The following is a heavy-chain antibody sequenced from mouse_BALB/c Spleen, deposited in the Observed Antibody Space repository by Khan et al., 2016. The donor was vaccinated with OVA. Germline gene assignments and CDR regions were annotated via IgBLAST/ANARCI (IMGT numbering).Heavy chain of an antibody. CDR3: ATIILYYYGSSFEGYYFDY. Sequence: VQLKESGPGLVKPSQSLSLTCTVTGYSITSDYAWNWIRQFPGNKLEWMGYISYSGSTTYNPSLKSRISITRDTSKNQFFLQLNSVTTEDTATXYCATIILYYYGSSFEGYYFDYWGQGTTLTVSS. CDR1: GYSITSDYA. J-gene: IGHJ2*01. V-gene: IGHV3-2*02. D-gene: IGHD1-1*01. CDR2: ISYSGST.